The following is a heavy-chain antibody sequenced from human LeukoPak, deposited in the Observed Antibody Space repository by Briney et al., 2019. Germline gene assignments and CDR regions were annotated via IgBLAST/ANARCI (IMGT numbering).Heavy chain of an antibody. CDR2: ISGSGGRT. CDR3: AKGKGNWNDGLDY. J-gene: IGHJ4*02. D-gene: IGHD1-1*01. V-gene: IGHV3-23*01. Sequence: PGGSLRLSCAASGFTFSSYAMSWVRQAPGKGLEWVSAISGSGGRTYYADSVKGRFSISRDNSKNTLYPQMNSLRAEDTAVYYCAKGKGNWNDGLDYWGQGTLVTVSS. CDR1: GFTFSSYA.